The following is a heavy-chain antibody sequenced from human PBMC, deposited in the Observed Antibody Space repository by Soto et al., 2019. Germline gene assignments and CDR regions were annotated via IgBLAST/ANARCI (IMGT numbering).Heavy chain of an antibody. CDR1: GFTFSDNA. D-gene: IGHD6-25*01. CDR3: ATSLSTAVNYGLDV. J-gene: IGHJ6*02. CDR2: IIDDGDST. Sequence: EVQLLESGGGLVQPGGSLRLSCGASGFTFSDNAMTWVRQAPGKGLEWVSSIIDDGDSTYYADSVKGRFTISRDNSKNTLFLQMSSLGAEDTAVYYCATSLSTAVNYGLDVWGQGTSVTVSS. V-gene: IGHV3-23*01.